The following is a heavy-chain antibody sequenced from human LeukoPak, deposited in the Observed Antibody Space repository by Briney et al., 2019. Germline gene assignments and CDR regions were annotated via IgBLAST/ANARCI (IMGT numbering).Heavy chain of an antibody. J-gene: IGHJ4*02. D-gene: IGHD3-3*01. CDR1: GGSISSSSYY. V-gene: IGHV4-39*06. Sequence: SETLSLTCTVSGGSISSSSYYWGWIRQPPGKGLEWIGSIYYSGSTYYNPSLKSRVTISVDTSKNQFPLKLSSVTAADTAVYYCARGAPYDFWSGYYNYWGQGTLVTVSS. CDR2: IYYSGST. CDR3: ARGAPYDFWSGYYNY.